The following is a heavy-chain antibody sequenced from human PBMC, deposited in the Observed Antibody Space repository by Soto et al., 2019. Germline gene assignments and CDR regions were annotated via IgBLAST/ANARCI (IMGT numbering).Heavy chain of an antibody. CDR2: IYPGDSDT. Sequence: GESLKISWNCSGYSFSTYWIALVRQMPGKGLEWMGIIYPGDSDTRYSLSLQGQVTISADKSISTAYLQWSSLKASDTAIYYCARRPPEGGTMDVWGQGTTVTVS. CDR3: ARRPPEGGTMDV. J-gene: IGHJ6*02. D-gene: IGHD3-16*01. V-gene: IGHV5-51*01. CDR1: GYSFSTYW.